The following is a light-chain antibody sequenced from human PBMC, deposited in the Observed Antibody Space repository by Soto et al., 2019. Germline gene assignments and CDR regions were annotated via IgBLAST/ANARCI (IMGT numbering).Light chain of an antibody. CDR2: DAS. V-gene: IGKV3-20*01. Sequence: ESVLTQSPGTLSLSPGERVTLSCRASQTFGRTYLAWYQQKPGQSPRLLINDASSRATGIHDRFSGSGSGTDFTLTISRLEPEDFAVYYCQQFGTSPLYTFGHGTKLEIK. CDR3: QQFGTSPLYT. J-gene: IGKJ2*01. CDR1: QTFGRTY.